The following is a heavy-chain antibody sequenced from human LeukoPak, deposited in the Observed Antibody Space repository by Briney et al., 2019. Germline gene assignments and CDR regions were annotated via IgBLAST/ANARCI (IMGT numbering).Heavy chain of an antibody. D-gene: IGHD6-13*01. J-gene: IGHJ4*02. V-gene: IGHV3-21*01. CDR3: AREQQLVYYFDY. Sequence: GGSLRLSCAASGFTFSSYSMNWVRQAPGKGLEWVSSISSSSSYIYYADSVKGRFTISRDNTKNSLYLQMNSLRAEDTAVYYCAREQQLVYYFDYWGQGTLVTVSS. CDR1: GFTFSSYS. CDR2: ISSSSSYI.